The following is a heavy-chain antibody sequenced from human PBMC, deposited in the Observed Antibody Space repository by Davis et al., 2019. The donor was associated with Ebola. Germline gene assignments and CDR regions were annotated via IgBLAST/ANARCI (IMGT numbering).Heavy chain of an antibody. CDR2: ISYDGTNK. V-gene: IGHV3-30-3*01. J-gene: IGHJ4*02. CDR3: AKGGGNFPFGY. Sequence: GESLKISCAASGFTFSSYAMHWVRQAPGKGLEWVALISYDGTNKYYADSVKGRFTISRDTSKNTLYLRMSSLRAEDTAVYYCAKGGGNFPFGYWGQGALVTVSS. D-gene: IGHD4-23*01. CDR1: GFTFSSYA.